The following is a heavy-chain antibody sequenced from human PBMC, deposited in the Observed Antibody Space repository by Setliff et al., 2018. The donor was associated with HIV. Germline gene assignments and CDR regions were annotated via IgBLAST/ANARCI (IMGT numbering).Heavy chain of an antibody. V-gene: IGHV1-8*02. J-gene: IGHJ4*02. CDR1: GYTFTSYD. Sequence: ASVKVSCKASGYTFTSYDINWVRQATGQGLEWMGWISGFNGNTKYGQNFQGRVTMTRNTSISTAYMELSSLRSEDTAVYYCARGIAAAEGYFDYWGQGTLVTVSS. CDR3: ARGIAAAEGYFDY. D-gene: IGHD6-13*01. CDR2: ISGFNGNT.